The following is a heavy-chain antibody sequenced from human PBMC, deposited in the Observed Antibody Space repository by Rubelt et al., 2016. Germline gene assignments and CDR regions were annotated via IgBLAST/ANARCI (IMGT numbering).Heavy chain of an antibody. D-gene: IGHD3-22*01. Sequence: VRQAPGQGLEWMGIINPSGGSTSYAQKFQGRVTMTRDTSTSTVYMELSSLRSEDTAVYYCTTFRPGYYDSSGYYNYWGQGTLVTVSS. J-gene: IGHJ4*02. CDR3: TTFRPGYYDSSGYYNY. V-gene: IGHV1-46*01. CDR2: INPSGGST.